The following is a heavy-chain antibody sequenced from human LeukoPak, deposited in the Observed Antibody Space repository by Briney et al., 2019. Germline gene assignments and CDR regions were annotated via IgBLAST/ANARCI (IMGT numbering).Heavy chain of an antibody. CDR1: GFTFSSCT. J-gene: IGHJ4*02. Sequence: GGSLRLSCAASGFTFSSCTINWVRQAPGKGLEWVSSITSSSYIYYADSVKGRFTISRDNAKNSLYLQMNSLRAEDTAVYYCARDSPSGSYYYFDYWGQGTMVTVSS. CDR2: ITSSSYI. D-gene: IGHD1-26*01. CDR3: ARDSPSGSYYYFDY. V-gene: IGHV3-21*01.